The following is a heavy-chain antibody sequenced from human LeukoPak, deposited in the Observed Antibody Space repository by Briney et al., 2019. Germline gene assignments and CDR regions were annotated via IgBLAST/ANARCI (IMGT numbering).Heavy chain of an antibody. D-gene: IGHD3-22*01. CDR3: ARGLRTYYYDSSGPPTGY. V-gene: IGHV1-8*01. J-gene: IGHJ4*02. CDR2: MNPNSGNT. Sequence: GASVKVSCKASGYTFTSYDTNWVRQATGQGLEWMGWMNPNSGNTGYAQKFQGRVTMTRNTSISTAYMELSSLRSEDTAVYYCARGLRTYYYDSSGPPTGYWGQGTLVTVSS. CDR1: GYTFTSYD.